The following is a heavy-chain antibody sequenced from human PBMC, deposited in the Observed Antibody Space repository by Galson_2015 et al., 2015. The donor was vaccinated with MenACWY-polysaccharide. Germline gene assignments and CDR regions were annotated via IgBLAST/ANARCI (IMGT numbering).Heavy chain of an antibody. CDR3: AKEGGPGGRLQWH. V-gene: IGHV1-2*06. J-gene: IGHJ1*01. CDR2: IFPQSGGA. D-gene: IGHD4-23*01. Sequence: SVKVSCKASGYTFTVSVIHWIRQAPGQAPEWVGRIFPQSGGANYAQKFEGKVTTTRDTYNTTAYLEVLSLTSDDTAVYYCAKEGGPGGRLQWHWGQGTLVTVSS. CDR1: GYTFTVSV.